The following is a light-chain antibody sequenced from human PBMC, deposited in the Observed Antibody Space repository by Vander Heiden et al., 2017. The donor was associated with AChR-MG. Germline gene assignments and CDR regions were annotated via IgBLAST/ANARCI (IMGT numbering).Light chain of an antibody. V-gene: IGKV3-11*01. CDR1: QSVSSY. Sequence: EILLTPSPATLSLSPGERATLSCRASQSVSSYLAWYQQKPGQAPRLLIYDASNRATGIPARFSGSGSGTDFTLTISSLEPEDFAVYYCQQRSNWPPFTFGQGTKLESK. CDR2: DAS. CDR3: QQRSNWPPFT. J-gene: IGKJ2*01.